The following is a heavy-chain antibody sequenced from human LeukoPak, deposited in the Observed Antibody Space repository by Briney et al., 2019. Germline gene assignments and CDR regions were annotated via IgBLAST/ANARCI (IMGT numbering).Heavy chain of an antibody. CDR2: IYYSGST. V-gene: IGHV4-39*01. D-gene: IGHD4-23*01. J-gene: IGHJ4*02. Sequence: SETLSLTCTVSGGSISSSSYYWGWIRQPPGKGLEWIGSIYYSGSTYYNPSLKSRVTISVDTSKNQFSLKLSSVTAADTAVYYCARFWVGTDYGGRYYFDYWGQGTLVTVSS. CDR3: ARFWVGTDYGGRYYFDY. CDR1: GGSISSSSYY.